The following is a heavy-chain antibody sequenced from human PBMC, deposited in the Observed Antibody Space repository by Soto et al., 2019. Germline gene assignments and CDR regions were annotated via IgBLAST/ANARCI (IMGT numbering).Heavy chain of an antibody. CDR2: INHSGST. CDR3: AYCGGDCYQSGNWFDP. Sequence: SETLSLTCAVYGGSFSSYYWSWIRQPPGKGLEWIGEINHSGSTNYNPSLKSRVTISVDTSKNQFSLKLSSVTAADTAVYYCAYCGGDCYQSGNWFDPWGQGTLVTVSS. V-gene: IGHV4-34*01. J-gene: IGHJ5*02. D-gene: IGHD2-21*02. CDR1: GGSFSSYY.